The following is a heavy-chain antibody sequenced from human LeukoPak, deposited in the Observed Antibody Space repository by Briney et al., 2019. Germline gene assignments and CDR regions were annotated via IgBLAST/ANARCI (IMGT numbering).Heavy chain of an antibody. CDR1: GGSISRGGYY. CDR2: IYYSGST. V-gene: IGHV4-31*03. J-gene: IGHJ3*02. CDR3: ARDSSFDI. Sequence: PSQTLSLTCTVSGGSISRGGYYWSWIRQHQGKGLEWIGYIYYSGSTYYNPSLKSRVTISVDTSKHQFSLKLSSVPAADTAVYYCARDSSFDIWGQGTMVTVSS.